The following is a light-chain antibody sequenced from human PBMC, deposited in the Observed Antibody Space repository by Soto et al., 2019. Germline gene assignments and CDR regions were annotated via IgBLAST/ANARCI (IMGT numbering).Light chain of an antibody. CDR3: MQGTDWPIT. V-gene: IGKV2-30*01. Sequence: DIVMTQSPLSLPVTLGQPASISCRSSQSLVYSDGNTYLNWFQQRPGQSPRRLIYQVSNRDSGVPDRISGSGSGTDFTLKISRVEAEDAGVYYCMQGTDWPITFGQGTKLEIK. J-gene: IGKJ2*01. CDR2: QVS. CDR1: QSLVYSDGNTY.